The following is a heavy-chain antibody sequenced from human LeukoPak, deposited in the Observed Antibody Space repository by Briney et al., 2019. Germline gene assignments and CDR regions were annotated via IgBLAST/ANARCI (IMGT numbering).Heavy chain of an antibody. V-gene: IGHV3-30-3*01. CDR3: ARAATTLGAFDI. J-gene: IGHJ3*02. Sequence: GRSLRLSCAASGFTFSSYAMHWVRQAPGKGLEWVAVISYDGSNKYYADSVKGRFTISRDNAKNTLYLQMNSLRAEDTAVYYCARAATTLGAFDIWGQGTMVTVSS. CDR1: GFTFSSYA. CDR2: ISYDGSNK. D-gene: IGHD1-26*01.